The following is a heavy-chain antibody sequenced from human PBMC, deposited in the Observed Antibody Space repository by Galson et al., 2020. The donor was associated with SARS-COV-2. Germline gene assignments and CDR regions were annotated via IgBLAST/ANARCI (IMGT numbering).Heavy chain of an antibody. CDR1: GFTFSSYA. Sequence: GESLTNSCAASGFTFSSYAMSWVRQAPGKGLEWVSAISASGGSTYYADSVKGRFTISRDNSKNTLYLQMNSLRVEDTAIYYCAKHPTTVTTKDWFDPWGQGTLVTGSS. CDR3: AKHPTTVTTKDWFDP. J-gene: IGHJ5*02. D-gene: IGHD4-17*01. V-gene: IGHV3-23*01. CDR2: ISASGGST.